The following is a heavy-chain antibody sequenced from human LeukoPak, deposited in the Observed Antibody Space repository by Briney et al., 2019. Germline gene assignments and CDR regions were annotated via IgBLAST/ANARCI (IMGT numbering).Heavy chain of an antibody. J-gene: IGHJ6*03. D-gene: IGHD1-26*01. Sequence: SETLSLTCTVSGGSISSSSYYWGWIRQPPGKGLEWIGSIYYSGSTYYNPSLKSRVTISVDKSKNQFSLKLSSVTAADTAVYYCARAYYDPRYYYYYYMDVWGKGTTVTVSS. CDR3: ARAYYDPRYYYYYYMDV. CDR1: GGSISSSSYY. CDR2: IYYSGST. V-gene: IGHV4-39*07.